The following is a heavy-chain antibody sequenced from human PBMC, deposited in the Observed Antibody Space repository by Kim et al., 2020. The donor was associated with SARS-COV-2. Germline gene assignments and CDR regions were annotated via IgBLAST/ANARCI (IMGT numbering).Heavy chain of an antibody. V-gene: IGHV2-5*01. D-gene: IGHD5-12*01. Sequence: SPSLKSRLTITKDTSKNQVVLTMTNMDPVDTATYYCAHGDIVATTYSFDYWGQGTLVTVSS. CDR3: AHGDIVATTYSFDY. J-gene: IGHJ4*02.